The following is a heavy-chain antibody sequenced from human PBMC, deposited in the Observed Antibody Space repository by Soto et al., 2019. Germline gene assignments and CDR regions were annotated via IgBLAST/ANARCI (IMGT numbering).Heavy chain of an antibody. CDR3: ARGETVAGLIIYYWYFDL. V-gene: IGHV1-8*01. D-gene: IGHD6-19*01. CDR1: GYTFTSYD. CDR2: MNPNSGNT. J-gene: IGHJ2*01. Sequence: QVQLVQSGAEVKKPGASVKVSCKASGYTFTSYDINWVRQATGQGLEWMGWMNPNSGNTGYAQKFQGRVTMTRNTSISTAYMELSSLRSEDTAVYYCARGETVAGLIIYYWYFDLWGRGTLVTVSS.